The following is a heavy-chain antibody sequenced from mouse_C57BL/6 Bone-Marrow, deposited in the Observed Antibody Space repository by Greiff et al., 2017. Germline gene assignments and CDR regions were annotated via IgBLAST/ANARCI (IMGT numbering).Heavy chain of an antibody. V-gene: IGHV1-53*01. CDR3: AREGLRRLYDFDY. Sequence: VQLQQSGTELVKPGASVKLSCKASGYTFTSYWMHWVKQRPGQGLEWIGNINPSNGGTNYNEKFKSKATLNVDKSSSTAYMPLSSLTSEDSAVYYCAREGLRRLYDFDYWGQGTTLTVSS. CDR2: INPSNGGT. J-gene: IGHJ2*01. CDR1: GYTFTSYW. D-gene: IGHD1-1*01.